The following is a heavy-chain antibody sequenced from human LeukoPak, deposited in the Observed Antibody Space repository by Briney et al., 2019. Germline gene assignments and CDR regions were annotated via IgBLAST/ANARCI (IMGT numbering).Heavy chain of an antibody. CDR1: RFTFSSYA. V-gene: IGHV3-23*01. CDR2: ISGSGGST. D-gene: IGHD3-3*01. CDR3: AKVNFDFWSTDESGAFDI. Sequence: PGGSLRLSCAASRFTFSSYAMNWVRQAPRKGLEWVSGISGSGGSTYYAGSVKGRFTISRDNSKNTLYLQMNSLRAEDTAVYYCAKVNFDFWSTDESGAFDIWGQGTMVTVSS. J-gene: IGHJ3*02.